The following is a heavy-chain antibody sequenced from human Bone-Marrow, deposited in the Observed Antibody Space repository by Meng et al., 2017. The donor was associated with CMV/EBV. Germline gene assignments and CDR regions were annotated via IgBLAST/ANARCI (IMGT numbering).Heavy chain of an antibody. CDR1: GFTFSSYE. CDR3: ARDRIVVVPAADHYYYYGMDV. V-gene: IGHV3-48*03. CDR2: ISSSGSTI. J-gene: IGHJ6*02. Sequence: GESLKISCAASGFTFSSYEMNWVRQAPGKGLEWVSYISSSGSTIYYADSVKGRFTISRDNAKNSLYLQMNSLRAEDTAVYYCARDRIVVVPAADHYYYYGMDVWGPGTTVTVAS. D-gene: IGHD2-2*01.